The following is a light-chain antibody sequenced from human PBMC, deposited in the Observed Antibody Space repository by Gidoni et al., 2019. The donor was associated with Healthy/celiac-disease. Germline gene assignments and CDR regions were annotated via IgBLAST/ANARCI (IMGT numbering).Light chain of an antibody. J-gene: IGLJ2*01. CDR3: QSYDSSLSGSTV. Sequence: QSVLTQPPSVSGAPGQRVTISCTGSSSNTGAGYAVHWYQQLPGTAPKLLIYGTSNRPSGVPDRFSGSKSGTSASLAITGLQAEDEADYYCQSYDSSLSGSTVFGGGTKLTVL. V-gene: IGLV1-40*01. CDR2: GTS. CDR1: SSNTGAGYA.